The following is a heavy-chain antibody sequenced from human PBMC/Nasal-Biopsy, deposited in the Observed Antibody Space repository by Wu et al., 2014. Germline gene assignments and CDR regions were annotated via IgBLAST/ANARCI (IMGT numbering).Heavy chain of an antibody. Sequence: VKVSCKASGYTFTGYYMHWVRQAPGQGLEWMGWINPNSGDTNYAQKFQGRVTMTRDTSISTAYMELSRLTSDDTAVYYCARHTFHSTSAGRNSQYRPLDHWGPGNPGRRLL. J-gene: IGHJ4*02. D-gene: IGHD1/OR15-1a*01. V-gene: IGHV1-2*02. CDR1: GYTFTGYY. CDR2: INPNSGDT. CDR3: ARHTFHSTSAGRNSQYRPLDH.